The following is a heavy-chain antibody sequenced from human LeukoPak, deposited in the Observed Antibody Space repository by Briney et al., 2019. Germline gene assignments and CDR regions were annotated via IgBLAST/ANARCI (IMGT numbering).Heavy chain of an antibody. CDR3: ARGVYYYDSSGYYYGPYYYYYMDV. J-gene: IGHJ6*03. CDR1: GYTFTGYY. V-gene: IGHV1-2*02. D-gene: IGHD3-22*01. CDR2: INPNSGGT. Sequence: ASVKVSCKASGYTFTGYYMHWVRQAPGQGLGWMGWINPNSGGTNYAQKFQGRVTMTRDTSISTAYMELSRLRSDDTAVYYCARGVYYYDSSGYYYGPYYYYYMDVWGKGTTVTISS.